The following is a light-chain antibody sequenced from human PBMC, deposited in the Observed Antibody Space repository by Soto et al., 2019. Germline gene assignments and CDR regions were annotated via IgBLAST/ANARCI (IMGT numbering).Light chain of an antibody. V-gene: IGLV2-14*01. CDR3: CSYTTSNTRQIV. Sequence: QSVLTQPASVSGSPGQSITISCTRTSSDVGGYNYVSWYQQHPGKAPKFMIYDVSNRPSGVSNRFSGSKSGNTASLTISGLQAEDEADYYCCSYTTSNTRQIVFGTGTKLTVL. CDR2: DVS. J-gene: IGLJ1*01. CDR1: SSDVGGYNY.